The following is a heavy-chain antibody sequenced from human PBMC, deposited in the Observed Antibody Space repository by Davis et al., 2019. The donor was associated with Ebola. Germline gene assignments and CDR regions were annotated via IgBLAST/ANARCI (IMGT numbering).Heavy chain of an antibody. CDR2: ITTNTASP. Sequence: ASVKVSCRASGYPFPDFALNWLRQAPGQRFEWLGWITTNTASPTYARGFSERFVFSLDTSVDTAFLQINNLRAEDTAIYYCARGMGELALNWGQGTLVTVSS. V-gene: IGHV7-4-1*02. CDR1: GYPFPDFA. J-gene: IGHJ4*02. D-gene: IGHD3-16*01. CDR3: ARGMGELALN.